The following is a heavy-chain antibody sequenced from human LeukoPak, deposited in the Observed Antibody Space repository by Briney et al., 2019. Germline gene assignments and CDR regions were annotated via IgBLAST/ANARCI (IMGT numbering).Heavy chain of an antibody. Sequence: GGSLRLSCAATGFTFSSFWMSWVRQAPGKGLEWVANIRKDGSLQYYVDSVEGRFTISRDNAKNSLYLQMNTLRADDTAVYYCTRVSGGYDMSDYWGQGTLVTVSS. D-gene: IGHD3-9*01. J-gene: IGHJ4*02. CDR2: IRKDGSLQ. V-gene: IGHV3-7*03. CDR1: GFTFSSFW. CDR3: TRVSGGYDMSDY.